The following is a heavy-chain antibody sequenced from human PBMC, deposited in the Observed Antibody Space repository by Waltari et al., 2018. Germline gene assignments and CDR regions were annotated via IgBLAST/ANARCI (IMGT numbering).Heavy chain of an antibody. CDR1: GFTFDDYA. CDR2: ISWNSGSI. J-gene: IGHJ6*02. D-gene: IGHD4-17*01. CDR3: ASRLDYGDYGLGMDV. V-gene: IGHV3-9*01. Sequence: GESGGGLVQPGRSLRLSCAASGFTFDDYAMHWVRQAPGKGLEWVSGISWNSGSIGYADSVKGRFTISRDNAKNSLYLQMNSLRAEDTALYYCASRLDYGDYGLGMDVWGQG.